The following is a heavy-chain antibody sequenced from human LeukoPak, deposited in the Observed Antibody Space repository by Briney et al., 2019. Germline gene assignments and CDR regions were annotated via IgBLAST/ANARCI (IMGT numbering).Heavy chain of an antibody. J-gene: IGHJ5*02. V-gene: IGHV1-2*02. CDR2: INPNSGGT. CDR1: GYTFTGYY. D-gene: IGHD2-21*01. CDR3: ARVPDDPYYPQTKNWFDP. Sequence: EASVKVSCKASGYTFTGYYMHLVRQAPGQGLEWMVWINPNSGGTNYAQKFQGRVTMTRDTSISTAYMELSRLRSDDTAVYYCARVPDDPYYPQTKNWFDPWGQGTLVTVSS.